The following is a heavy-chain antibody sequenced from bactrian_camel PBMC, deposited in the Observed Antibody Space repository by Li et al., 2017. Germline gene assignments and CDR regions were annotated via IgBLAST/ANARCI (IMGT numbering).Heavy chain of an antibody. Sequence: VQLVESGGGLVQPGGSLRLSCAASGSTFSSYDVSWVRQAPGKGLEWVATITSGGRSTYYADSVKGRFAITKDNAENTLYLQMNLLKPEDTAVYFCAVDFKCRSRLLLEVPLEYVDYASDYHWGQGTQVTVS. D-gene: IGHD4*01. CDR2: ITSGGRST. CDR3: AVDFKCRSRLLLEVPLEYVDYASDYH. CDR1: GSTFSSYD. V-gene: IGHV3S40*01. J-gene: IGHJ4*01.